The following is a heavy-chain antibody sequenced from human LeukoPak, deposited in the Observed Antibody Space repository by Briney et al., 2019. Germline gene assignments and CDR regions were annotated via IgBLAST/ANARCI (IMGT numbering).Heavy chain of an antibody. CDR3: ARGGDYDSPFGEYFQH. CDR1: GGTFSSYA. CDR2: ITPIFGTA. J-gene: IGHJ1*01. D-gene: IGHD3-22*01. Sequence: SVKVSCKASGGTFSSYAISWVRQAPGQGLEWMGRITPIFGTANYAQKFQGRVTITADKSTSTAYMELSSLRSEDTAVYYCARGGDYDSPFGEYFQHWGRGTLVTVSS. V-gene: IGHV1-69*06.